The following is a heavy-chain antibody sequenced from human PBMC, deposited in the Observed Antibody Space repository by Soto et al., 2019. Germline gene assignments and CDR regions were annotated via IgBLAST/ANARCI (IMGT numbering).Heavy chain of an antibody. CDR1: GFTFSDYV. CDR2: ISSDGSTK. CDR3: ARQNSGWSYYFDF. D-gene: IGHD6-19*01. V-gene: IGHV3-30-3*01. Sequence: QVQLVESGGGVVQPGRSLRLSCAVSGFTFSDYVMHWVRQAPGKGLEWLAVISSDGSTKHYTDSMKGRFTVSRDNSNDPRYLQMNNLRGGDTAVYFCARQNSGWSYYFDFWGQGTLVTVSS. J-gene: IGHJ4*02.